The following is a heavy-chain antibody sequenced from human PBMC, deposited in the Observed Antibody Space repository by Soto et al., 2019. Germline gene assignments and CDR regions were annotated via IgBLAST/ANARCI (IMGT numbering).Heavy chain of an antibody. Sequence: SVKVSCKASGGTFSSYAISWVRQAPGQGLEWMGGIIPIFGTANYAQKFQGRVTITADEPTSTAYMELSSLRSEDTAVYYCARVSAVAGPFDYWGQGTLVTVSS. CDR1: GGTFSSYA. J-gene: IGHJ4*02. D-gene: IGHD6-19*01. CDR3: ARVSAVAGPFDY. CDR2: IIPIFGTA. V-gene: IGHV1-69*13.